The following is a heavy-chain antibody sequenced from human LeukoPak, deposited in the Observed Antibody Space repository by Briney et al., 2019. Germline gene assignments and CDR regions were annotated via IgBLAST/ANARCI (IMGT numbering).Heavy chain of an antibody. CDR3: ARDPMGYYYYYMDV. D-gene: IGHD5-24*01. CDR1: GGTFSSYA. V-gene: IGHV1-69*05. Sequence: SVKVSCKASGGTFSSYAISWVRQAPGQGLEWMGGIIPIFGIANYAQKFQGRVTITTDESTSTAYMELSSLRSDDTAVYYCARDPMGYYYYYMDVWGKGTTVTVSS. J-gene: IGHJ6*03. CDR2: IIPIFGIA.